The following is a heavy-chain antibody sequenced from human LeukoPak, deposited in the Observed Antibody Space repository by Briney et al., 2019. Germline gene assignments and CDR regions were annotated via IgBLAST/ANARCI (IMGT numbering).Heavy chain of an antibody. Sequence: SETLSLTCTFSGAPISSRLYYWVWIRQPPGKGLQWLGGIYYSGDTYYNPSLKSRLTVSLDTSKNQFSLNLTSVTAADTAVYYCARDDFSLVGMDLWGKGTTVIVSS. CDR2: IYYSGDT. CDR1: GAPISSRLYY. D-gene: IGHD3-3*01. J-gene: IGHJ6*03. V-gene: IGHV4-39*07. CDR3: ARDDFSLVGMDL.